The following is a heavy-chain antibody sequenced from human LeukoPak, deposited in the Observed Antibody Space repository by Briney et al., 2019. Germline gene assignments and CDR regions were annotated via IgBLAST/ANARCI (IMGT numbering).Heavy chain of an antibody. CDR1: GYSISSGYY. CDR2: IYHSGST. Sequence: SETLSLTCTVSGYSISSGYYWGWIRQPPRKGLEWIGSIYHSGSTYYNPSLKSRVTISVDTSKNQFSLKLSSVTAADTAVYYCARGTGDGYSPHAFDIWGQGTLVTVSS. CDR3: ARGTGDGYSPHAFDI. D-gene: IGHD5-24*01. V-gene: IGHV4-38-2*02. J-gene: IGHJ3*02.